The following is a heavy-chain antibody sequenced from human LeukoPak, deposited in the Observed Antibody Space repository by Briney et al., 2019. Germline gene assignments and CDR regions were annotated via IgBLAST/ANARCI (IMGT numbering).Heavy chain of an antibody. CDR1: EFTFSSYD. CDR3: ARYYYGSGRPGKYYYYGMDV. CDR2: IGTAGDT. J-gene: IGHJ6*02. Sequence: PGGSLRLSCAASEFTFSSYDMHWVRQATGKGLEWVSAIGTAGDTYYPGSVKGRFTISRENAKNSLYLQMNSLRAEDTAVYYCARYYYGSGRPGKYYYYGMDVWGQGTTVTVSS. V-gene: IGHV3-13*01. D-gene: IGHD3-10*01.